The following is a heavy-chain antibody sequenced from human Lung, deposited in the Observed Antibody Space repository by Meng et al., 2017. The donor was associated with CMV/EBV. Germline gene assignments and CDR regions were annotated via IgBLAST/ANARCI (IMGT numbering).Heavy chain of an antibody. CDR3: ASSTSGVVIGILRRYNWFDP. CDR2: INPYSGAT. V-gene: IGHV1-2*02. D-gene: IGHD2-21*01. Sequence: ASVKVSCKSSGYSFTAYYLHWVRQAPGQGLEWMGWINPYSGATKYAEKFQGRVTMTRNTSISTAYMELNTLRSDDTAVYYCASSTSGVVIGILRRYNWFDPWGQGTXVTVYS. J-gene: IGHJ5*02. CDR1: GYSFTAYY.